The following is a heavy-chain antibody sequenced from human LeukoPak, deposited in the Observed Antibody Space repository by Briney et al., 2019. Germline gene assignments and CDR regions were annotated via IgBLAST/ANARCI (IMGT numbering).Heavy chain of an antibody. J-gene: IGHJ4*02. CDR2: ISGSGGST. CDR3: AREGSSWTYYFDY. D-gene: IGHD6-13*01. CDR1: GFTFSSYA. V-gene: IGHV3-23*01. Sequence: GGSLRLSCAASGFTFSSYAMSWVRQAPGKGLEWVSAISGSGGSTYYADSVKGRFTISRDNAKNSLYLQMNSLRAEDTAVYYCAREGSSWTYYFDYWGQGTLVSVSS.